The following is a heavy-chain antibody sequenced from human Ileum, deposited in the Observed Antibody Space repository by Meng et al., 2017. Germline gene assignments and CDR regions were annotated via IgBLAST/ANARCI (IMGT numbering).Heavy chain of an antibody. V-gene: IGHV1-18*01. CDR2: ISAYNGNT. CDR3: ARERGVWGSYRHYYFDY. CDR1: GYTLTRYG. D-gene: IGHD3-16*02. Sequence: VQWVPFGAEVKKPGASVKVSCKVSGYTLTRYGISWVRQAPGQGFEWMGWISAYNGNTNYAQKLQGRVTMTTDTSTSTAYMELRSLRSDDTAVYYCARERGVWGSYRHYYFDYWGQGTLVTVSS. J-gene: IGHJ4*02.